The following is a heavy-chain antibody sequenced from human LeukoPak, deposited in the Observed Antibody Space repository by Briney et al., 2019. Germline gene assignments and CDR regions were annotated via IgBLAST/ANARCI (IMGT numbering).Heavy chain of an antibody. V-gene: IGHV3-7*01. CDR2: IKQDGSDK. D-gene: IGHD3-10*02. J-gene: IGHJ6*03. CDR3: AELGITMIGGV. Sequence: GGSLRLSCAASGFTFSSYWMSWVRQVPGKGLEWVANIKQDGSDKYYVDSVKGRFTISRDNAKNSLYLQMNSLRAEDTAVYYCAELGITMIGGVWGKGTTVTISS. CDR1: GFTFSSYW.